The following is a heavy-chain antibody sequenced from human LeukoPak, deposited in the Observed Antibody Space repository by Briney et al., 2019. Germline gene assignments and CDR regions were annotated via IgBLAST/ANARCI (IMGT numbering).Heavy chain of an antibody. CDR2: ITPNSGGT. D-gene: IGHD3-22*01. CDR1: KDTFDNFA. J-gene: IGHJ3*02. V-gene: IGHV1-2*02. Sequence: ASVKVSCKTSKDTFDNFAITWVRQAPGQGLEWMGWITPNSGGTNYAQKFQGRVTMTRDTSISTAYMELSRLRSDDTAVYYCAKSNGYGLIDIWGQGTMVTVSS. CDR3: AKSNGYGLIDI.